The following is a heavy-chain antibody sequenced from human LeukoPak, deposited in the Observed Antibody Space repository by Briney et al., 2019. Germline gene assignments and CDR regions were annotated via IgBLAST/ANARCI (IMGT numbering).Heavy chain of an antibody. CDR1: GGTFSSYG. V-gene: IGHV1-69*13. CDR2: IIPIFGTA. J-gene: IGHJ4*02. Sequence: ASVKVSCKASGGTFSSYGINWVRQAPGQGLEWMGGIIPIFGTANYAQKLQGRVTITADESTSTAYMELSSLRSEDTAVYYCARDHTAMVTGYFDYWGQGTLVTVSS. CDR3: ARDHTAMVTGYFDY. D-gene: IGHD5-18*01.